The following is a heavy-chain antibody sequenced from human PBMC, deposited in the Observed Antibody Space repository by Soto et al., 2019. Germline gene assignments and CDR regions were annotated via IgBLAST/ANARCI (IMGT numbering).Heavy chain of an antibody. J-gene: IGHJ4*02. D-gene: IGHD2-21*01. CDR3: ARDLRRGDADSRGVLVDY. CDR2: ISSLSSTM. Sequence: GGSLRLSCAASGFTFSYYYMTWIRQSPGKGLEWLSYISSLSSTMYYADSVKGRFTISRDNTKNTLYLQMNSLRAEDAAVYYCARDLRRGDADSRGVLVDYWGQGSLVTVSS. CDR1: GFTFSYYY. V-gene: IGHV3-11*01.